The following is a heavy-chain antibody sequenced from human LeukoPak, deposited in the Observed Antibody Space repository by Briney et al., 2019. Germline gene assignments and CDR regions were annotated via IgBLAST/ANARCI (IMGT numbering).Heavy chain of an antibody. CDR1: GFTFSSYS. CDR3: AKDLWEYSGYAGD. CDR2: ISSSSSYI. D-gene: IGHD5-12*01. J-gene: IGHJ4*02. V-gene: IGHV3-21*01. Sequence: GGSLRLSCAASGFTFSSYSMNWVRQAPGKGLEWVSSISSSSSYIYYADSVKGRFTISRDNSKNTLYLQMNSLRAEDTAVYYCAKDLWEYSGYAGDWGQGTLVTVSS.